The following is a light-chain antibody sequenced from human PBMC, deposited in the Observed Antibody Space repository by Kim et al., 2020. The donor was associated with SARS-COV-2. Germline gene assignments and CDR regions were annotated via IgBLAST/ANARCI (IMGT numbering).Light chain of an antibody. CDR3: NSRDSSGNHPGV. CDR2: GKN. CDR1: SLRNYY. J-gene: IGLJ2*01. Sequence: SSELTQDPAVSVALGQTVRISCQGDSLRNYYATWYQQKPGQAPVLVIYGKNNRPSGIPDRFSGSSSRNTASLTITGSQAEDEADYYCNSRDSSGNHPGVF. V-gene: IGLV3-19*01.